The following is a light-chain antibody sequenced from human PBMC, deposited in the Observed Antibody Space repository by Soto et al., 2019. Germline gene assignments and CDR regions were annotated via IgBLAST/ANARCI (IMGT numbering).Light chain of an antibody. CDR1: QSPLHGNGYNY. CDR2: LGS. V-gene: IGKV2-28*01. CDR3: MQALQTPWT. J-gene: IGKJ1*01. Sequence: DIVMTQSPLSLPVTPGEPASISCRSSQSPLHGNGYNYLDWYLQKPGHSPQHLIYLGSNRASGVPDRFSGSGSGTDFTLKISRVEAEDVGVYYCMQALQTPWTFGQGTKVEIK.